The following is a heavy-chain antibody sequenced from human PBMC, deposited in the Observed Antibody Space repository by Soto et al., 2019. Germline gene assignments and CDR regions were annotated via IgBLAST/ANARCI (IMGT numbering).Heavy chain of an antibody. V-gene: IGHV4-38-2*01. Sequence: KPSETLSLTCAVSGYSISSGYYWGWIRQPPGKGLEWIGSIYHSGSTYYNPSLKSRVTISVDTSKNQFSLKLSSVTAADTAVYYCARWRGRDAFDIWGQGTMVTVSS. D-gene: IGHD3-10*01. J-gene: IGHJ3*02. CDR1: GYSISSGYY. CDR3: ARWRGRDAFDI. CDR2: IYHSGST.